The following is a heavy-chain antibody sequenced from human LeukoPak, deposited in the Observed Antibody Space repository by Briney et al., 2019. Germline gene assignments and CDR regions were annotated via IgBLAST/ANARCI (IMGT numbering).Heavy chain of an antibody. CDR2: ISSSSSYI. J-gene: IGHJ5*02. D-gene: IGHD3-10*01. CDR3: ARAAMVRGVSKWFDP. CDR1: GFTFSSYS. V-gene: IGHV3-21*04. Sequence: PGGSLRLSCAASGFTFSSYSMNWVRQAPGKGLEWVSSISSSSSYIYYADSVKGRFTISRDNAKNSLYLQMNSLRSEDTAVYYCARAAMVRGVSKWFDPWGQGTLVTVSS.